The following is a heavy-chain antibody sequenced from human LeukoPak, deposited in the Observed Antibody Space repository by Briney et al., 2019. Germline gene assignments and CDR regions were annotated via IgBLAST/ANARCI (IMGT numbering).Heavy chain of an antibody. CDR1: GFTFSSNW. D-gene: IGHD2-2*03. CDR2: ISSSSSTI. J-gene: IGHJ5*02. CDR3: ARDRKPLFGYCSSTSCYGGFDP. V-gene: IGHV3-48*01. Sequence: YPGWSLRLSCAASGFTFSSNWMSWVRQAPGRGLEWVSYISSSSSTIYYADSVKGRFTISRDNAKNSLYLQMNSLRAEDTAVYYCARDRKPLFGYCSSTSCYGGFDPWGQGTLVTVSS.